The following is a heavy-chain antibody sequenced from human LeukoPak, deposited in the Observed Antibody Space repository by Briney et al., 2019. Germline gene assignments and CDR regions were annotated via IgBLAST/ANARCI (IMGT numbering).Heavy chain of an antibody. CDR3: ARAVSGYIYGYGY. J-gene: IGHJ4*02. D-gene: IGHD5-18*01. Sequence: GESLKISCVASGFTFSNYNINWVRQAPGKGLEWVSYISSSSSTIHYADSVKGRFTISRDNAKNSLYLQMNSLRDEDTAVYYCARAVSGYIYGYGYWGQGTLVTVSS. V-gene: IGHV3-48*02. CDR2: ISSSSSTI. CDR1: GFTFSNYN.